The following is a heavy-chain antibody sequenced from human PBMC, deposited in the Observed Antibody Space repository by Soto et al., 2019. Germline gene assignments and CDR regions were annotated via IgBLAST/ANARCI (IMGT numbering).Heavy chain of an antibody. V-gene: IGHV1-18*01. D-gene: IGHD3-16*02. CDR2: ISAYNGNT. J-gene: IGHJ5*02. CDR3: ARSSGGVFGIIIEGSNSLAP. Sequence: GASVKVSCKASGYTFTSYGISWVRQAPGQGLEWMGWISAYNGNTNYAQKLQGRVTMTTDTSTSTAYMELRSLRSDDTAVYYCARSSGGVFGIIIEGSNSLAPWGQRSLVTVSS. CDR1: GYTFTSYG.